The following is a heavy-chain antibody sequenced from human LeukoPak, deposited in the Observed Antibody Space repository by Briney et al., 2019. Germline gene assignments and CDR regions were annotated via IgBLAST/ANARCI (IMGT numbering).Heavy chain of an antibody. CDR3: ARDLSGTHAFDI. V-gene: IGHV1-46*01. D-gene: IGHD5-12*01. CDR1: GYTFTSYY. CDR2: INPSGGST. J-gene: IGHJ3*02. Sequence: GASVKVSCKASGYTFTSYYMHWVRQAPGQGLEWMGIINPSGGSTSYAQKFQGRVTMTRDTSTSTVYMELSSPRSEDTAVYYCARDLSGTHAFDIWGQGTMVTVSS.